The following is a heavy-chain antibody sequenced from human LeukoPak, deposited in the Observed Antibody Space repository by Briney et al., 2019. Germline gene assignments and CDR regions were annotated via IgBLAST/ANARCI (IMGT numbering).Heavy chain of an antibody. D-gene: IGHD6-19*01. CDR3: AKAFWPSTDSTGHY. CDR2: IRYDGSNK. J-gene: IGHJ4*02. Sequence: PGGSLRLSCAASGFTFSSYGMHWVRQAPGKGLEWVAFIRYDGSNKYYADSVKGRFTISRDNSKNTLYLQMNSLRAEDTAVYYCAKAFWPSTDSTGHYWGRGTLVTVSS. V-gene: IGHV3-30*02. CDR1: GFTFSSYG.